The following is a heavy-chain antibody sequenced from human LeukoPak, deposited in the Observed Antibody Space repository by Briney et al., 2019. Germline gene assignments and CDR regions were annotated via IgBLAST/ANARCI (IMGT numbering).Heavy chain of an antibody. Sequence: PGGSLRLSCAASGFTFSSYSMNWVRQAPGKGLEWVSYISSSSSTIYYADSVKGRFTISRDNAKNSLYLQMNSLRAEDTAVYYCARVTIFGVVIAHLDYWGQGTLVTVSS. CDR2: ISSSSSTI. D-gene: IGHD3-3*01. CDR3: ARVTIFGVVIAHLDY. CDR1: GFTFSSYS. J-gene: IGHJ4*02. V-gene: IGHV3-48*01.